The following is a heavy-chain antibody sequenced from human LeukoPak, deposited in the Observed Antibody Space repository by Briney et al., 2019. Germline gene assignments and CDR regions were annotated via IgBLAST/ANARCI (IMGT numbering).Heavy chain of an antibody. Sequence: SETLSLTCTVSGGSISSGNYYWSWIRKPAGKGLEWIGRIYTSGSTNYNPSLKSRVTISVDTSKNQFSLKLSSVTAADTAMFYCARQLGNAYYAAYFDYWGQGTLVTVSS. D-gene: IGHD3-16*01. CDR2: IYTSGST. CDR3: ARQLGNAYYAAYFDY. J-gene: IGHJ4*02. V-gene: IGHV4-61*02. CDR1: GGSISSGNYY.